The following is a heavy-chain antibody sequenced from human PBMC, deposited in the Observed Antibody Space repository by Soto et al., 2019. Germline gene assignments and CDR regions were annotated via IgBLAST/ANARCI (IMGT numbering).Heavy chain of an antibody. CDR2: MNSDGSII. CDR1: GFTLSSDW. V-gene: IGHV3-74*01. D-gene: IGHD2-15*01. CDR3: VRGWSDV. J-gene: IGHJ6*02. Sequence: PGGSLRLSCVASGFTLSSDWMHWVRQGPGRGLVWVSRMNSDGSIINYADSVKGRFTVSRDNAKNTLYLQMNSLRVEDTALYYCVRGWSDVWGQGTTVTVSS.